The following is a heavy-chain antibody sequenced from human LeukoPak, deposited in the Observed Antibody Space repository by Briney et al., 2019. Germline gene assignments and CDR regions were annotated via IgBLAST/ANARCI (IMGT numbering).Heavy chain of an antibody. CDR1: GGSIASYY. CDR2: IYYSGST. V-gene: IGHV4-39*07. Sequence: SETLSLTCTVSGGSIASYYWSWIRQPPGKGLEWIGSIYYSGSTYYNPSLKSRVTISVDTSKNQFSLKLSSVTAADTAVYYCAKTDYSNYRWFDPWGQGTLVTVSS. J-gene: IGHJ5*02. D-gene: IGHD4-11*01. CDR3: AKTDYSNYRWFDP.